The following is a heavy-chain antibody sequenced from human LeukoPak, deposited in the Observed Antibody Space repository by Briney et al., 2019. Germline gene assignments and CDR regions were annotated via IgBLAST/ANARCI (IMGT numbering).Heavy chain of an antibody. CDR1: GGSISSYY. J-gene: IGHJ4*02. V-gene: IGHV4-59*08. D-gene: IGHD2-2*01. Sequence: SETLSLTGTVSGGSISSYYWSWIRQPPGKGLEWIGYIYYSGSTNYNPSLKSRVTISVDTSKNQFSLKLSSVTAADTAVYYCARAFKYCSSTSCSEAFDYWGQGTLGTVSS. CDR2: IYYSGST. CDR3: ARAFKYCSSTSCSEAFDY.